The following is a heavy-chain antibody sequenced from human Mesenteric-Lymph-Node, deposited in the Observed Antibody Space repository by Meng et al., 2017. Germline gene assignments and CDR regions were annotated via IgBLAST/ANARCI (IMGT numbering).Heavy chain of an antibody. CDR1: GFTFSSYE. D-gene: IGHD2-2*01. Sequence: GGSLRLSCAASGFTFSSYEMNWVRQAPGKGLEWVAVISYDGSNKYYADSVKGRFTISRDNSKNTLYLQMNSLRAEDTAVYYCARETERTSSTSVFYYYYGMDVWGQGTTVTVSS. CDR2: ISYDGSNK. CDR3: ARETERTSSTSVFYYYYGMDV. J-gene: IGHJ6*02. V-gene: IGHV3-30*01.